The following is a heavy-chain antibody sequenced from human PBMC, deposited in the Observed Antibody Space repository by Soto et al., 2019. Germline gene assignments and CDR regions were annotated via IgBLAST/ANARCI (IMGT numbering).Heavy chain of an antibody. J-gene: IGHJ5*02. CDR1: GYTLTELS. CDR2: FDPEDGET. CDR3: ATVVGGTAWFDP. D-gene: IGHD3-16*01. V-gene: IGHV1-24*01. Sequence: VASVKVSCKVSGYTLTELSMHWVRQAPGKGLEWMGGFDPEDGETIYAQKFQGRVTMTEDTSTDTAYMELSSLRSEDTAVYYCATVVGGTAWFDPWGQGTLVTVPQ.